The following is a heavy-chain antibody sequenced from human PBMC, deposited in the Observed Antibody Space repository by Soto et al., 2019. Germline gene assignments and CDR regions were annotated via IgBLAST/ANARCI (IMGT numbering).Heavy chain of an antibody. CDR1: GYTFTSSG. Sequence: GASVKVSCKASGYTFTSSGISWVRQAPGQGLEWMGWISVYNGNTNYAQNFQGRVSMTTDTSTSTVYMELRNLRSHDTAVYYCARGVVVPAATGKTWFDPWGQGTLVTVSS. V-gene: IGHV1-18*01. CDR3: ARGVVVPAATGKTWFDP. CDR2: ISVYNGNT. J-gene: IGHJ5*02. D-gene: IGHD2-2*01.